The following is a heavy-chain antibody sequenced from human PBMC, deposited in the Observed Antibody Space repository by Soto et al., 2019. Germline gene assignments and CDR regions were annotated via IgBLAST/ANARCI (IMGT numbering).Heavy chain of an antibody. CDR3: ARGQIGYCSGGSCYDPNYYYGMDV. CDR2: IIPIFGTA. D-gene: IGHD2-15*01. J-gene: IGHJ6*02. V-gene: IGHV1-69*13. Sequence: SVKVSCKASGGTFSSYAISWVRQAPGQGLEWMGGIIPIFGTANYAQKFQGRVTITADESTSTAYMELSSLRSEDTAVYYCARGQIGYCSGGSCYDPNYYYGMDVWGQGTTVTVSS. CDR1: GGTFSSYA.